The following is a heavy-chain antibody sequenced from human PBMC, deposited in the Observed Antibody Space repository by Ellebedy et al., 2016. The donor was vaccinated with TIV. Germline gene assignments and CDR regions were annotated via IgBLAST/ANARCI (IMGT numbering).Heavy chain of an antibody. D-gene: IGHD6-6*01. V-gene: IGHV1-69*06. CDR2: IIPMFGTA. CDR1: GYTFTSYG. J-gene: IGHJ4*02. CDR3: ARDYSSSTDFDY. Sequence: ASVKVSCKASGYTFTSYGISWVRQAPGQGPEGMGGIIPMFGTANYAQKFQGRVTITADKSTSTAYMELSSLRSDDTAVYYCARDYSSSTDFDYWGQGTLVTVSS.